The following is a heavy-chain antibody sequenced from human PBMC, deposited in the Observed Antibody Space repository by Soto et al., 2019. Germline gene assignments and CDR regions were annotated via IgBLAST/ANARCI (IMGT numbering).Heavy chain of an antibody. J-gene: IGHJ5*02. CDR2: IYWDDDK. CDR1: GISLSNSGVG. D-gene: IGHD3-22*01. Sequence: QITSKESGPTLVKPTQTLTLTCTFSGISLSNSGVGVGWIRQPPGKALEWLALIYWDDDKRYSPSLKSRLTITKDTSKNQVVLTMTNMDPVDTATYYCAHEGTKIYHDVSGYPYWHDPWGQGTLVTVSS. CDR3: AHEGTKIYHDVSGYPYWHDP. V-gene: IGHV2-5*02.